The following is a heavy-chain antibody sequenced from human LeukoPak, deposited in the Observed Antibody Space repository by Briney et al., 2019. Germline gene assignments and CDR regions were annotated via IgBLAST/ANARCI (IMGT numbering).Heavy chain of an antibody. J-gene: IGHJ4*02. D-gene: IGHD3-10*01. CDR2: ISGSGGST. Sequence: GGSLRLSCAASGFTFSSYGMSWVRQAPGKGLEWVSAISGSGGSTYYADSVKGRFTISRDNSKNTLYLQMNSLRAEDTAVYYCAKTPGGWEPFGEAPDYWGQGTLVTVSS. CDR1: GFTFSSYG. V-gene: IGHV3-23*01. CDR3: AKTPGGWEPFGEAPDY.